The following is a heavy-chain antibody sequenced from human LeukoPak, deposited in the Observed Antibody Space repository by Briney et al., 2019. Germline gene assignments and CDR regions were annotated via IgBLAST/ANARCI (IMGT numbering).Heavy chain of an antibody. D-gene: IGHD4-11*01. CDR3: TRVTTDYYYYYMDV. V-gene: IGHV3-15*01. Sequence: GGSLRLSCAASGFTFSNAWMSWVRQAPGKGLEWVGRIKSKTDGGTTDYAAPVKGRFTISRDDSKSIAYLQMNSLKTEDTAVYYCTRVTTDYYYYYMDVWGKGTTVTVSS. CDR2: IKSKTDGGTT. J-gene: IGHJ6*03. CDR1: GFTFSNAW.